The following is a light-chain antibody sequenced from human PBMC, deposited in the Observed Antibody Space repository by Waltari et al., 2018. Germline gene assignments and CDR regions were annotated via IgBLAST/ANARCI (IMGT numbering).Light chain of an antibody. CDR3: QHSYSIPWT. CDR1: HNIYNY. J-gene: IGKJ1*01. Sequence: DIPMTQSPSSLSASVGDRVTITCRPSHNIYNYLNWYQQRRGTAPNIRIFSASNWQSGVPSRFSGSGSGTDFTLTISSLQPDDFATYYCQHSYSIPWTFGQGTKVEIK. CDR2: SAS. V-gene: IGKV1-39*01.